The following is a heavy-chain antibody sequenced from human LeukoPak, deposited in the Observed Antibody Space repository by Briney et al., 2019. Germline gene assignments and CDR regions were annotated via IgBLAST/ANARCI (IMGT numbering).Heavy chain of an antibody. V-gene: IGHV1-69*13. D-gene: IGHD4-17*01. CDR3: AREGTGDYAHAFDI. J-gene: IGHJ3*02. Sequence: ASVKVSCKASGGTFSSYAISWVRQAPGQGLEWMGGIIPIFGTANYAQKFQGRVTITADESTSTAYMELSSLRPEDTAVYYCAREGTGDYAHAFDIWGQGTMVTVSS. CDR1: GGTFSSYA. CDR2: IIPIFGTA.